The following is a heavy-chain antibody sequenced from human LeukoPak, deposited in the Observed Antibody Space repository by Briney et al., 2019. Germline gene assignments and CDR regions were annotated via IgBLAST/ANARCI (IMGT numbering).Heavy chain of an antibody. J-gene: IGHJ3*02. CDR2: IYYSGST. Sequence: PSETLSLTCSVSGGSIRSYYWSWIRQPPGKGLEWIGYIYYSGSTNYNPSLKSRVTMSVDTSKNQFSLKLSSVTAADTAVYYCARSNYVWGSYRPRQSDAFDIWGQGTMVTVSS. D-gene: IGHD3-16*02. CDR1: GGSIRSYY. V-gene: IGHV4-59*12. CDR3: ARSNYVWGSYRPRQSDAFDI.